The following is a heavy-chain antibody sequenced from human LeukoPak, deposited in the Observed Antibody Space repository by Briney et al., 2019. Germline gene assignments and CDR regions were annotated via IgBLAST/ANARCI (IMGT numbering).Heavy chain of an antibody. Sequence: GGSLRLSCAASGFAFSSYSMIWVRQAPGKGLEWVSYISSSSSTIYYADSVKGRFTISRDNAKNSLYLQMNSLRDEDTAVYYCAKDNLELGGFDYWGQGTLVTVSS. D-gene: IGHD7-27*01. J-gene: IGHJ4*02. CDR3: AKDNLELGGFDY. V-gene: IGHV3-48*02. CDR2: ISSSSSTI. CDR1: GFAFSSYS.